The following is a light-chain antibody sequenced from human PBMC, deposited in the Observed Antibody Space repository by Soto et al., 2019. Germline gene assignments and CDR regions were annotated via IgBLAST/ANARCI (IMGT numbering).Light chain of an antibody. Sequence: QSVLTQPRSVSGSPGQSVTISCTGTSSDVGGYNYVSWYQQHPGKAPKLVIYDVTKRPSGVPDRFSGSKSGNTASLTISGLQAEDEADYYCCSFAGGNTYVFGSGTKVTVL. CDR1: SSDVGGYNY. J-gene: IGLJ1*01. V-gene: IGLV2-11*01. CDR2: DVT. CDR3: CSFAGGNTYV.